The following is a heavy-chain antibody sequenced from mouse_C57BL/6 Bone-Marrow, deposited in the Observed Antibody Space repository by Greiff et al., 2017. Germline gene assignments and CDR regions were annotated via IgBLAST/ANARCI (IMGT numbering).Heavy chain of an antibody. J-gene: IGHJ2*01. CDR3: TTGGDGSSPFYFDY. CDR2: IDPENGDT. CDR1: GFNIKDDY. D-gene: IGHD1-1*01. V-gene: IGHV14-4*01. Sequence: EVQLQQSGAELVRPGASVKLSCTASGFNIKDDYMHWVKQRPEQGLEWIGWIDPENGDTEYASKFQGKATITADTSSNTAYLQLSSLTSEDTAVYYCTTGGDGSSPFYFDYWGQGTTLTVSS.